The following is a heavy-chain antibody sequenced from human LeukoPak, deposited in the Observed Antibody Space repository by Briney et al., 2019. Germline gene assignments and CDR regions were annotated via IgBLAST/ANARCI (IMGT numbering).Heavy chain of an antibody. CDR2: ISYDGSNK. CDR3: ARDLLSYYYDSSGYYFDY. V-gene: IGHV3-30*01. Sequence: PGGSLRLSCAASGFTFSSYAMHWVRQAPGKGLEWVAVISYDGSNKYYADSVKGRFTISRDNSKNTLYLQMNSLRAEDTAVYYCARDLLSYYYDSSGYYFDYWGQGTLVTVSS. J-gene: IGHJ4*02. CDR1: GFTFSSYA. D-gene: IGHD3-22*01.